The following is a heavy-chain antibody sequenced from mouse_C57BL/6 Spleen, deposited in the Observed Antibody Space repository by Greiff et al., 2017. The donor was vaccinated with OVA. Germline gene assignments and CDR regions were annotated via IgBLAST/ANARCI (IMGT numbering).Heavy chain of an antibody. CDR1: GYTFTSYS. V-gene: IGHV1-4*01. D-gene: IGHD2-3*01. J-gene: IGHJ2*01. Sequence: QVQLQQSGAELARPGASVKMSCKASGYTFTSYSMHWVKQRPGQGLEWIGYINPSSGYTKYNQKFKDKATLTADKSSSTAYMQLSSLTSEDSAVDYCATNSDGYYLDYWGQGTTLTVSS. CDR2: INPSSGYT. CDR3: ATNSDGYYLDY.